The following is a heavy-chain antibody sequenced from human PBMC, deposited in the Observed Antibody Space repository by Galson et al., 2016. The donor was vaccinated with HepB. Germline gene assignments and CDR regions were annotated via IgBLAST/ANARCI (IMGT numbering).Heavy chain of an antibody. Sequence: SLRLSCAASGFTFDEYGMSWVRQGPGKGLEWVSGINWDGGSTGYADSVKGRFTISRDNARNSLYPQMNSLRAEDTALYYCTRGGYSGYGRFDCWGQGTLVTVSS. CDR2: INWDGGST. CDR1: GFTFDEYG. J-gene: IGHJ4*02. V-gene: IGHV3-20*04. CDR3: TRGGYSGYGRFDC. D-gene: IGHD5-12*01.